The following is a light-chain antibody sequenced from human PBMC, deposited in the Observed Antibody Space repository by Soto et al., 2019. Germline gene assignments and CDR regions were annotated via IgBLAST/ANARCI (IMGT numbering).Light chain of an antibody. V-gene: IGKV3-11*01. CDR2: DTS. Sequence: EIVLTQSPATLSLSPGERATLSCMAIQSVRNYLAWYQQKPGQAPRLLIYDTSNRATGIPARFSGSGSETDFTLTISRLEPEDFAVYYCQQRSNWPLTFGGGTKVEIK. CDR1: QSVRNY. J-gene: IGKJ4*01. CDR3: QQRSNWPLT.